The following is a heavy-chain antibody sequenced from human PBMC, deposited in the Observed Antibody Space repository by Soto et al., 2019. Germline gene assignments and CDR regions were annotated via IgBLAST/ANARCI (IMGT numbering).Heavy chain of an antibody. CDR3: ARGSSGYYFFGFAWFDP. CDR2: IYHSGST. CDR1: GCSISSGYY. V-gene: IGHV4-38-2*01. D-gene: IGHD3-22*01. Sequence: SETLSLTCAVSGCSISSGYYWGWIRQPPGKGLEWIGSIYHSGSTYYNPSLKSRVTISVDTSKNQFSPKLSSVTAADTAVYYCARGSSGYYFFGFAWFDPWGQGTLVTVSS. J-gene: IGHJ5*02.